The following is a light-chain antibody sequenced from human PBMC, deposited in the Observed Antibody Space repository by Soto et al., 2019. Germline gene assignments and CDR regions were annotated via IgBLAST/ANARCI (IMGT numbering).Light chain of an antibody. Sequence: EILMTHAPATLSVSPGDRATLSCRASQSVSSNLACYQQKPGHPPRPLIYGASTRPTGTPARFSGSVSGTEFTLSTSPLQSEDFAVYYCQRYNSWRLWTSGQGTK. J-gene: IGKJ1*01. V-gene: IGKV3-15*01. CDR3: QRYNSWRLWT. CDR2: GAS. CDR1: QSVSSN.